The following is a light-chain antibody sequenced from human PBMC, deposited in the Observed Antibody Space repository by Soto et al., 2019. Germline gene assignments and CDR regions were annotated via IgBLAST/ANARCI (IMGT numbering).Light chain of an antibody. CDR3: QLWDSTRDHHV. V-gene: IGLV1-44*01. CDR2: SSS. J-gene: IGLJ1*01. CDR1: ASNIGSNP. Sequence: QSAVTQPPSASGTPGQRVTISCSGSASNIGSNPVNWYQQLPGTAPKLLIYSSSHRPSGVPDRISGSKSGTSASLAISGLQSGDEADYYCQLWDSTRDHHVFGSGTKLTVL.